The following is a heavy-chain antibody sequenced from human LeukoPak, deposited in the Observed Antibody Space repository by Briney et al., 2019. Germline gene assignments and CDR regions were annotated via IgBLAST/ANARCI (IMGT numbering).Heavy chain of an antibody. CDR2: MNPNSGNT. J-gene: IGHJ4*02. V-gene: IGHV1-8*02. CDR1: GYTFTSYG. CDR3: ARARFYYGSGSYLLGFDY. D-gene: IGHD3-10*01. Sequence: ASVKVSCKAYGYTFTSYGINWVRQATGQGLEWMGWMNPNSGNTGYAQKFQGRVTMTRNTSISTAYMELSSLRSEDTAVYYCARARFYYGSGSYLLGFDYWGQGTLVTVSS.